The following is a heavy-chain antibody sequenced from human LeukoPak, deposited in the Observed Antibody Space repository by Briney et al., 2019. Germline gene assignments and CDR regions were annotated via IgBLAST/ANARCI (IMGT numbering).Heavy chain of an antibody. CDR3: ARLDYYDSSGYYH. D-gene: IGHD3-22*01. J-gene: IGHJ5*02. V-gene: IGHV4-39*01. Sequence: SETLSLTCTVSGGSISSSSYYWGWIRQPPGKGLEWIGSIYYSGSTYYNPSLKSRVTISVDTSKNQFSLKLSSVTAADTAVYYCARLDYYDSSGYYHWGQGTLVTVSS. CDR1: GGSISSSSYY. CDR2: IYYSGST.